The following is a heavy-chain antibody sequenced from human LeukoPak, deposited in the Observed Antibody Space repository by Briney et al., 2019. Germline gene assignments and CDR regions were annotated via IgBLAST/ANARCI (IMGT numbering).Heavy chain of an antibody. V-gene: IGHV4-61*01. CDR1: GGSISSSSYY. CDR2: IYYSGST. Sequence: SETLSLTCTVSGGSISSSSYYWSWIRQPPGKGLEWIGYIYYSGSTNYNPSLKSRVTISVDTSKNQFSLKLSSVTAADTAVYYCARGREYYDHVWGSYRGYFDYWGQGTLVTVSS. J-gene: IGHJ4*02. D-gene: IGHD3-16*02. CDR3: ARGREYYDHVWGSYRGYFDY.